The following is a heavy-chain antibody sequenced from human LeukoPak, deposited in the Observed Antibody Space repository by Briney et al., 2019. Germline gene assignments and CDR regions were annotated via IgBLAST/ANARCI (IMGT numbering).Heavy chain of an antibody. V-gene: IGHV3-53*01. CDR1: GFTLSSNY. J-gene: IGHJ6*03. Sequence: GGSLRLSCAASGFTLSSNYMSWVRQAPGKGLEWGSVIYSGGSTYYADSVKGRFTISRDNSKNTLYLQMNSLRAEDTAVYYCASGSGSYRTPYYYMDVWGTGTTVTVSS. D-gene: IGHD3-10*01. CDR2: IYSGGST. CDR3: ASGSGSYRTPYYYMDV.